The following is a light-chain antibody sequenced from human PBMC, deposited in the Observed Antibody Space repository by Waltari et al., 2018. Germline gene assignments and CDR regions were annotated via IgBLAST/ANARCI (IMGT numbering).Light chain of an antibody. V-gene: IGLV1-40*01. J-gene: IGLJ2*01. CDR2: GNS. CDR1: SSNIGAGFD. CDR3: QSYDSSLSGWV. Sequence: QSVLTQPPSVSGAPGQRVTISCTGSSSNIGAGFDVHWYQQLPGTAPKLLLYGNSNRPSGVPDRFSGSKSGASASLAFTGLQAEDEAVYYCQSYDSSLSGWVFGGGTKLTVL.